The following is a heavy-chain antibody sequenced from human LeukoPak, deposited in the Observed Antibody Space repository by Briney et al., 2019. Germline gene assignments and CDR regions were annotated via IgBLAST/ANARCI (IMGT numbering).Heavy chain of an antibody. CDR1: GFTFSSYS. J-gene: IGHJ6*03. Sequence: PGGSLRLSCAASGFTFSSYSMSWVRPAPGKGLEWVSSISSSSSYIYYADSVKGRFTISRDNAKNSLYMQMNSQRAEDTDVYYCARDGGYCTNGVCSPTRGYYYMDVWGKGTTVTVSS. CDR3: ARDGGYCTNGVCSPTRGYYYMDV. CDR2: ISSSSSYI. V-gene: IGHV3-21*01. D-gene: IGHD2-8*01.